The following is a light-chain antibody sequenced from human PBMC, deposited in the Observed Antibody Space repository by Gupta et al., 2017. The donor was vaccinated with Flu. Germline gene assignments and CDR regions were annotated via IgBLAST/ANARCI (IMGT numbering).Light chain of an antibody. CDR2: ENN. CDR1: ISNIGNNY. Sequence: QSVLTQSPSVSAAPGQKVTISCSGSISNIGNNYVSCYQQRPGSAPKLLIYENNQRHSGIPDRFSGSKSGTSATLSITGLQTGDEADYYCVMVDNILSIGLFGGGTKLTVL. J-gene: IGLJ2*01. V-gene: IGLV1-51*02. CDR3: VMVDNILSIGL.